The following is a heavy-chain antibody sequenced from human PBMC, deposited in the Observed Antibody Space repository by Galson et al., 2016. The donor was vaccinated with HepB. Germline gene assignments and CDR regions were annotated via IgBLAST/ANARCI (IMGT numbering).Heavy chain of an antibody. D-gene: IGHD2-21*02. CDR3: VKDTVGVLTSFDL. V-gene: IGHV3-23*01. Sequence: SLRLSCAASGFTFGHHAMSWVRQTPGKGLEWVAAISFGADRTFYANSVRGRFTISRDNSMNTMFLQMDSLRADDPAVYYCVKDTVGVLTSFDLWGQGTQVLGSS. CDR2: ISFGADRT. J-gene: IGHJ4*02. CDR1: GFTFGHHA.